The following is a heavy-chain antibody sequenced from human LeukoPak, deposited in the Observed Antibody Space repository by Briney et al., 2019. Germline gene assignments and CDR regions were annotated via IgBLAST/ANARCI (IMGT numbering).Heavy chain of an antibody. D-gene: IGHD3-22*01. CDR2: ISTTGSTI. CDR1: GFIFSSCS. V-gene: IGHV3-48*02. Sequence: AGGSLRLSCAASGFIFSSCSMNWVRQAPGKGLEWVSYISTTGSTIYYADSVKGRFTISRDNAKNSLYLQMNSLRDEDTAVYYCARDRSSSGYYPFDYWGQGTLVTASS. J-gene: IGHJ4*02. CDR3: ARDRSSSGYYPFDY.